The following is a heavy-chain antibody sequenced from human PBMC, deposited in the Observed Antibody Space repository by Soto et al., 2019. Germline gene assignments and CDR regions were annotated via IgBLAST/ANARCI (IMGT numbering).Heavy chain of an antibody. V-gene: IGHV3-23*01. CDR1: GFTFSSYA. CDR3: AQSGSSWGPYYYYGMDV. CDR2: ISGSGGST. J-gene: IGHJ6*02. D-gene: IGHD6-13*01. Sequence: PVGSLRLSCAASGFTFSSYAMSWVRQAPGKGLEWVSAISGSGGSTYYADSVKGRFTISRDNSKNTLYLQMNSLRAEDTAVYYCAQSGSSWGPYYYYGMDVWGQGTTVTVSS.